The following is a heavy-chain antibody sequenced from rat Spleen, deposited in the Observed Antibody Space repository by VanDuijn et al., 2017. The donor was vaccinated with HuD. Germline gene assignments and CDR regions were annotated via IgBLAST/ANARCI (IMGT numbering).Heavy chain of an antibody. D-gene: IGHD1-2*01. Sequence: EVQLVESGGGLVQPGRSLKLSCAASGFTFSNYYMAWVRQAPTKGLEWVASISPSGGSTYYRDSVKGRFTVSKDNAKSTLYLQMDSLRSEDTATYYCARHGSYRDYYVMDAWGQGASVTVSS. CDR1: GFTFSNYY. J-gene: IGHJ4*01. CDR2: ISPSGGST. V-gene: IGHV5-25*01. CDR3: ARHGSYRDYYVMDA.